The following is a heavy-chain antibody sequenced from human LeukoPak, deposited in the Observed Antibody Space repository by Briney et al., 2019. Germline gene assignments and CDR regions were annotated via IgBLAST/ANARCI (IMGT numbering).Heavy chain of an antibody. D-gene: IGHD6-6*01. CDR2: ISYVGSNK. Sequence: GGSLRLSCAASGFTFSSYAMHWVRQAPGKGLEWVAVISYVGSNKYYADSVKGRFTISRDNSKNTLYLQMNSLRAEDTAVYYCAREISWKVSSIAARRNSYYYYYGMDVWGQGTTVTVSS. V-gene: IGHV3-30-3*01. CDR1: GFTFSSYA. J-gene: IGHJ6*02. CDR3: AREISWKVSSIAARRNSYYYYYGMDV.